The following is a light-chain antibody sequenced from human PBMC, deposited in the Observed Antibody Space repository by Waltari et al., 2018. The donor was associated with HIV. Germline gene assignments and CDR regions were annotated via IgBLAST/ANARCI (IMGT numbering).Light chain of an antibody. CDR1: QAISNY. CDR3: QKYNSAPQT. J-gene: IGKJ1*01. Sequence: DIRMTQSPSSLSASVGDRVTITCRASQAISNYLAWYQKKPGKVPKLLIYAASTLQTGVPFRFSGTGSGTDFTLTISSLQPEDVATYYCQKYNSAPQTFGQGTQVEIK. CDR2: AAS. V-gene: IGKV1-27*01.